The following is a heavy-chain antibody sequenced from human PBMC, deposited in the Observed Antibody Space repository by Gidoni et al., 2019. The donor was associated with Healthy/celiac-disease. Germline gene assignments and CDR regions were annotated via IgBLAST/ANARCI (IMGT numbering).Heavy chain of an antibody. Sequence: EVQLVESGGGSVQPGRSLRLSCAASGFTFDDYAMHWVRQAPGKGLEWVSGISWNSGSIGYADSVKGRFTISRDNAKNSLYLQMNSLRAEDTALYYCAKDADEGWFDPWGQGTLDTVSS. CDR3: AKDADEGWFDP. CDR1: GFTFDDYA. J-gene: IGHJ5*02. V-gene: IGHV3-9*01. CDR2: ISWNSGSI.